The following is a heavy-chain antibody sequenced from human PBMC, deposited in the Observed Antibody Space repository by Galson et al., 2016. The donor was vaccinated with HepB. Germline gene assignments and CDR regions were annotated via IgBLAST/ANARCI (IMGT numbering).Heavy chain of an antibody. CDR1: GFSLTDNAVG. CDR2: MYWNDDN. V-gene: IGHV2-5*01. D-gene: IGHD6-19*01. J-gene: IGHJ4*02. Sequence: PALEKPTQTLTLTCTFSGFSLTDNAVGVGWFRQPPGKALEWLALMYWNDDNRYRSSLKSRLSLTKDTSKNQVVLTMTDMDPVDTATYYCAHGSGWLFDYWGQGTLVTVSS. CDR3: AHGSGWLFDY.